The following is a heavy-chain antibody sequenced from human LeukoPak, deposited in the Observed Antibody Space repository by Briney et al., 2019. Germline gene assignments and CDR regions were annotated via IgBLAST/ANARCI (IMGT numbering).Heavy chain of an antibody. V-gene: IGHV4-4*07. Sequence: PSETLSLTCTVSGGSISSYYWSWIRQLAGKGLEWIGRIYTSGSTNYNPSLKSRVTMSVDTSKNQFSLKLSSVTAADTAVYYCASTPYDFWSGYSQGYYYYYMDVWGKGTTVTVSS. CDR3: ASTPYDFWSGYSQGYYYYYMDV. J-gene: IGHJ6*03. D-gene: IGHD3-3*01. CDR1: GGSISSYY. CDR2: IYTSGST.